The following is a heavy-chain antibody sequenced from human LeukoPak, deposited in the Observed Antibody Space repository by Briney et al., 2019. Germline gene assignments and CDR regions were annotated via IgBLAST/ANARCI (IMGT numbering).Heavy chain of an antibody. CDR2: IYHSGST. V-gene: IGHV4-38-2*02. D-gene: IGHD2-15*01. J-gene: IGHJ5*02. Sequence: PSETLSLTCTVSGYSISSGYYWGWIRQPPGKGLEWIGSIYHSGSTYYNPSLKSRVTISVDTSKNQFSLKLSSVTAADTAVYYCAREYCTGSGGSCYPFDPWGQGTLVTVSS. CDR1: GYSISSGYY. CDR3: AREYCTGSGGSCYPFDP.